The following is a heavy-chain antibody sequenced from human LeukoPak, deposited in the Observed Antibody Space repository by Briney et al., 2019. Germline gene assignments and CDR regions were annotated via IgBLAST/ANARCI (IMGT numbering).Heavy chain of an antibody. Sequence: GGSLTLSCAASGFTFSSYGMHWVRQAPGNGLEWVGFIRSDGSNKYYAGAVKRRFNISRDNSKNTRYLQMNSLRAEDTAVYYCAKSNKLGDNGYWGQGTLVTVSS. CDR3: AKSNKLGDNGY. J-gene: IGHJ4*02. D-gene: IGHD7-27*01. CDR2: IRSDGSNK. CDR1: GFTFSSYG. V-gene: IGHV3-30*02.